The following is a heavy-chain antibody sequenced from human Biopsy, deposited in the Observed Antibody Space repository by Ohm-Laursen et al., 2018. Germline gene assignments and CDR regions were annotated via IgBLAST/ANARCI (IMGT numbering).Heavy chain of an antibody. Sequence: SLRLSCTASGFTFSKSWMHWVRQAPGKGLVWASRLDEHGTTTFYADSVRGRFTISRDNAKNTLYLQINSLRAEDTAVYYCASLRGPFTAGGQGTLVTVSS. V-gene: IGHV3-74*01. D-gene: IGHD3-16*01. CDR1: GFTFSKSW. J-gene: IGHJ4*02. CDR2: LDEHGTTT. CDR3: ASLRGPFTA.